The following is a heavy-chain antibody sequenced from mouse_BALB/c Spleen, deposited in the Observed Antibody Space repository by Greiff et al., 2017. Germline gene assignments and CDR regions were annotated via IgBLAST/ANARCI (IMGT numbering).Heavy chain of an antibody. CDR2: ISSGGSYT. Sequence: EVNLVESGGGLVKPGGSLKLSCAASGFTFSSYTMSWVRQTPEKRLEWVATISSGGSYTYYPDSVKGRFTISRDNAKNTLYLQMSSLKSEDTAMYYCTRDNDGVAMDYWGQGTSVTVSS. D-gene: IGHD2-12*01. CDR1: GFTFSSYT. J-gene: IGHJ4*01. CDR3: TRDNDGVAMDY. V-gene: IGHV5-6-4*01.